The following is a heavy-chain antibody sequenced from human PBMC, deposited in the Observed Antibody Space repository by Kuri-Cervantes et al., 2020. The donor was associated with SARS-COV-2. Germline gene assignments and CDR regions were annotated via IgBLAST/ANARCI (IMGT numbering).Heavy chain of an antibody. V-gene: IGHV4-61*09. CDR2: LDTSGCT. CDR1: GVPVTGGTYY. Sequence: SQTLSLTWAVSGVPVTGGTYYWAWIRQPAGKGLECIGHLDTSGCTTYNPSLRGRVTISLDPSNNRFSLSLTSTTAADTAVYYCGKVSWLQLWRRYSDSWGQGALVTVSS. J-gene: IGHJ4*02. CDR3: GKVSWLQLWRRYSDS. D-gene: IGHD5-24*01.